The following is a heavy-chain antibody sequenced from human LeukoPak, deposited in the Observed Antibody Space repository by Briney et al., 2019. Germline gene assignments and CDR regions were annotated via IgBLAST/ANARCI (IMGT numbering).Heavy chain of an antibody. D-gene: IGHD3-10*01. V-gene: IGHV4-39*07. J-gene: IGHJ6*03. Sequence: SETLSLTCTVSGGSISSSSYYWGWIRQPPGKGLEWIGSIYYSGSTYYNPSLKSRVTISVDTSKNQFSLKVSSVTAADTAVYYCARVFDSGSQAYFYYMDVWGKGTTVTIFS. CDR3: ARVFDSGSQAYFYYMDV. CDR2: IYYSGST. CDR1: GGSISSSSYY.